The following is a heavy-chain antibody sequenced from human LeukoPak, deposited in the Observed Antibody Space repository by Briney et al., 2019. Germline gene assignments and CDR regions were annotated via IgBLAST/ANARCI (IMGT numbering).Heavy chain of an antibody. CDR3: ARGWFDGSGSYYGY. J-gene: IGHJ4*02. D-gene: IGHD3-10*01. Sequence: PSETLSLTCTVSGGSISSSRYYWGWIRQPPGKGLEWIGSIYYSGSTYYNPSPKSRVTISVDTSKNQFSLKLSSVTAADTAVYYCARGWFDGSGSYYGYWGQGTLVTVSS. CDR2: IYYSGST. CDR1: GGSISSSRYY. V-gene: IGHV4-39*07.